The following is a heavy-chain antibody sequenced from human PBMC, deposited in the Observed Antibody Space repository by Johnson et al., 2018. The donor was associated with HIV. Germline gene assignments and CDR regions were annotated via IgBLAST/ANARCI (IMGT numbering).Heavy chain of an antibody. V-gene: IGHV3-66*01. CDR3: ARGMTTVTNHDAFDI. J-gene: IGHJ3*02. CDR2: IYSGGST. D-gene: IGHD4-17*01. Sequence: VQLVESGGGLVQPGGSLRLSCAASGFTVSSNYMSWVRQAPGKGLEWVSVIYSGGSTHYADSVKGRFTISRDNSKNTLYLQMNSLRAEDTAVYYCARGMTTVTNHDAFDIWGQGTMVTVSS. CDR1: GFTVSSNY.